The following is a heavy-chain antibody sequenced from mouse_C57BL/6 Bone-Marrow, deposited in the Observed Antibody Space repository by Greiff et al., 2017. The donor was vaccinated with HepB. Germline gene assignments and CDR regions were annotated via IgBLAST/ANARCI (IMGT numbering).Heavy chain of an antibody. CDR1: GFTFSSYA. Sequence: EVKLVESGGGLVKPGGSLKLSCAASGFTFSSYAMSWVRQTPEKRLEWVATISDGGSYTYYPDKVKGRFTISRDNAKNNLYLQMSHLKSEDTAMYYCARVTGTFDYWGQGTTLTVSS. CDR3: ARVTGTFDY. V-gene: IGHV5-4*03. CDR2: ISDGGSYT. D-gene: IGHD4-1*01. J-gene: IGHJ2*01.